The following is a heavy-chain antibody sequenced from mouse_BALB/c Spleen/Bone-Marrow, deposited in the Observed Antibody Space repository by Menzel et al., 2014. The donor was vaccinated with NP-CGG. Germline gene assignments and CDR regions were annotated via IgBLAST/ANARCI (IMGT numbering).Heavy chain of an antibody. D-gene: IGHD2-1*01. J-gene: IGHJ2*01. Sequence: DVKLVESGGGLVQPGGSLKLSCAASGFTFSNYGMSWVRQTPDKRLELVATINSNGGGTYYPDSVKGRFTISRDTAKNTLYLQMSSLKSEETAMYYCVRGNYGNYVDYFDFWGQGTTLTVSS. V-gene: IGHV5-6-3*01. CDR3: VRGNYGNYVDYFDF. CDR2: INSNGGGT. CDR1: GFTFSNYG.